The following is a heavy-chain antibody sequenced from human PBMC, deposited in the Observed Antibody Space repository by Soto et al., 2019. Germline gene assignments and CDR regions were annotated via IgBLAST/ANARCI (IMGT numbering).Heavy chain of an antibody. D-gene: IGHD1-1*01. CDR2: LYDVDGS. J-gene: IGHJ3*01. Sequence: DVQLVESGGGLMQPGGSLRLSCAASGLTVSGKKYVAWLRQAPGKGLEWVSALYDVDGSFYADSVKGRFTTSSDSSKTTVYLQMNGLRPDDTAVYYCATWHEREHAYDVWGQGTTVTVSS. V-gene: IGHV3-53*01. CDR1: GLTVSGKKY. CDR3: ATWHEREHAYDV.